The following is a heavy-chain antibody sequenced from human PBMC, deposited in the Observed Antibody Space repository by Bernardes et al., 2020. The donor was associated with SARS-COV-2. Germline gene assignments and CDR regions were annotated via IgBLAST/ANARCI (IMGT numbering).Heavy chain of an antibody. Sequence: GGSLRLSCAGSGFTFSSYSMNWVRQAPGKGLEWVSSIRGDGGTTYYADSVTGRFTISRDNSKNTVYLQMSSLRAEDTAVYYCAKDLDSVPGNGFDIWGRGTMVTVSA. D-gene: IGHD3-3*01. V-gene: IGHV3-23*01. CDR2: IRGDGGTT. J-gene: IGHJ3*02. CDR3: AKDLDSVPGNGFDI. CDR1: GFTFSSYS.